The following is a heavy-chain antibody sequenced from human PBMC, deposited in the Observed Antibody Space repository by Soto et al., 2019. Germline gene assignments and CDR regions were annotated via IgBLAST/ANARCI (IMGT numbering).Heavy chain of an antibody. CDR1: RFTFRSCA. CDR2: ISIDGSRK. J-gene: IGHJ3*02. V-gene: IGHV3-30*03. Sequence: GGSLRLSGAASRFTFRSCAMTWVRQAPGKGLEWLAHISIDGSRKYYADSVKGRFTVSRENSKNTLYLQINSLGPEEAALYYCTRGPTHGAFDIWGQGTMVTVSS. CDR3: TRGPTHGAFDI.